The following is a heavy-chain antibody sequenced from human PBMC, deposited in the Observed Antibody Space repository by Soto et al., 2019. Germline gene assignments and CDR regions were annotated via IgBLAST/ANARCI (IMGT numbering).Heavy chain of an antibody. Sequence: SETLSLTCAVSGGSISSSNWWSWVRQPPGKGLEWIGEIYHSGSTNYNPSLKSRVTISVDKSKNQFSLKLSSVTAADTAVYYCARLVYYFWIGEPIGYAVNICGQEKMVTVSS. CDR3: ARLVYYFWIGEPIGYAVNI. CDR1: GGSISSSNW. V-gene: IGHV4-4*02. CDR2: IYHSGST. D-gene: IGHD3-3*01. J-gene: IGHJ3*02.